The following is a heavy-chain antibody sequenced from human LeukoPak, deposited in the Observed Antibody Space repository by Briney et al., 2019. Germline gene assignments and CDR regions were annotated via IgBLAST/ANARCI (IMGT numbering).Heavy chain of an antibody. CDR2: FDPEDGET. Sequence: ASVKVSCKVSGYTLTELSMHWVRQAPGKGLEWMGGFDPEDGETIYAQKFQGRVTMTEDTSTDTAYMELSSLRSEDTAVYYCATLLWFGELSKYYFDYWGQGTLVTVSS. J-gene: IGHJ4*02. CDR3: ATLLWFGELSKYYFDY. CDR1: GYTLTELS. D-gene: IGHD3-10*01. V-gene: IGHV1-24*01.